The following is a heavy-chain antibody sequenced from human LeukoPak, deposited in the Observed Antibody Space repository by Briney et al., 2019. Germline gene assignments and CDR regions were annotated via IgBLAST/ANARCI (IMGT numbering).Heavy chain of an antibody. CDR3: ARAPAYSSSWTYYYYYMDV. V-gene: IGHV1-46*01. D-gene: IGHD6-13*01. J-gene: IGHJ6*03. CDR2: INPSGGST. CDR1: GYTFTSYY. Sequence: ASVKVSCKASGYTFTSYYMHWVRQAPGQGLEWMGIINPSGGSTSYAQKFQGRVTMTRDMSTSTAYMELSSLRSEDTAVYYCARAPAYSSSWTYYYYYMDVWGKGTTVTVSS.